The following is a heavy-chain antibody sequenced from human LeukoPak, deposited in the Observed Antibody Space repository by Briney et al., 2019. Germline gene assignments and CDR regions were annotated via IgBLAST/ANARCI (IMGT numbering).Heavy chain of an antibody. CDR3: ARRDTSRWLPDY. J-gene: IGHJ4*02. CDR1: GGSISGYS. D-gene: IGHD6-19*01. Sequence: KTPETPSLTCAVPGGSISGYSWSWIRQPPRKGLERIGYIYYSRGTNYNPSLESPVTISADTSNNQFSLKLSSVTAADTAVFYCARRDTSRWLPDYGGQGNLDSVSS. V-gene: IGHV4-59*08. CDR2: IYYSRGT.